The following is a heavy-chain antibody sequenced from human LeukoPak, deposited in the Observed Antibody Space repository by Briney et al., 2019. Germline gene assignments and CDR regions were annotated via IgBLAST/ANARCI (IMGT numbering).Heavy chain of an antibody. CDR3: ARPEFGELLHGQAPINWFDP. CDR1: RGTLTSYV. D-gene: IGHD3-10*01. V-gene: IGHV1-69*04. CDR2: IIPILGIA. Sequence: AAVKASCKASRGTLTSYVISWVRPAPGQGREWMGRIIPILGIANYAQNLQGRVTITADKSTGKAYMELRSMRSEGTAVYYCARPEFGELLHGQAPINWFDPWGQGTLVTVSS. J-gene: IGHJ5*02.